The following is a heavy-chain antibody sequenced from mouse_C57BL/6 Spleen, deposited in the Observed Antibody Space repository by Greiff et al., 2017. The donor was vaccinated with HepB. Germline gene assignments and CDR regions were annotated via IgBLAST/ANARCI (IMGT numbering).Heavy chain of an antibody. CDR2: IYPSDSET. Sequence: QVQLKQPGAELVRPGSSVKLSCKASGYTFTSYWMDWVKQRPGQGLEWIGNIYPSDSETHYNQKFKDKATLTVDKSSSTAYMQLSSLTSEDSAVYYCARGDYGDYWGQGTSVTVSS. J-gene: IGHJ4*01. D-gene: IGHD1-1*01. CDR3: ARGDYGDY. CDR1: GYTFTSYW. V-gene: IGHV1-61*01.